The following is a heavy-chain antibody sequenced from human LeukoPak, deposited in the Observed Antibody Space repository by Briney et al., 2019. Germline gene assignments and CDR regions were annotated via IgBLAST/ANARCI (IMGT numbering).Heavy chain of an antibody. Sequence: GASVKVSCKASGYTFTGYYMHWVRQAPGQGLEWMGRINPNSGGTNYAQKFQGRVTMTRDTSISTAYMELSRLRSDDTAVYYCARVVSGFDHNWFDPWGQGTLVTVSS. CDR3: ARVVSGFDHNWFDP. CDR1: GYTFTGYY. J-gene: IGHJ5*02. V-gene: IGHV1-2*06. D-gene: IGHD5-12*01. CDR2: INPNSGGT.